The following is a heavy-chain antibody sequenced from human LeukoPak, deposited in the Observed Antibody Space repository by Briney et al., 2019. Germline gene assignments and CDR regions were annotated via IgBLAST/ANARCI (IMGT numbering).Heavy chain of an antibody. D-gene: IGHD2-15*01. CDR3: ARDGRVVPAVAPHYCSGGSCYSGNYYMDV. V-gene: IGHV7-4-1*02. J-gene: IGHJ6*03. Sequence: ASVKVSCKASGYTFTSYAMNWVRQAPGQGLEWMGWINTNTGNPTYAQGFTGRFVFSLDTSVSTAYLQISSLKAEDTAVYYCARDGRVVPAVAPHYCSGGSCYSGNYYMDVWGKGTTITVSS. CDR2: INTNTGNP. CDR1: GYTFTSYA.